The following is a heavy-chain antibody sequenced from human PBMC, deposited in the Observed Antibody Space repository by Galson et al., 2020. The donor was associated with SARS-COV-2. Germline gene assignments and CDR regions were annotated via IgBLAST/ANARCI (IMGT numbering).Heavy chain of an antibody. D-gene: IGHD6-19*01. CDR3: ARRGTKGPRESGGWYY. J-gene: IGHJ4*02. Sequence: SETLSLTCTVSGGSISSSSYYWGWIRQPPGKGLEWIGSIYYSGTTYYNPSLKTRVTISVDTSKNQFSLKLSSVTAADTAVYYCARRGTKGPRESGGWYYWGQGTLVAVSS. CDR2: IYYSGTT. V-gene: IGHV4-39*01. CDR1: GGSISSSSYY.